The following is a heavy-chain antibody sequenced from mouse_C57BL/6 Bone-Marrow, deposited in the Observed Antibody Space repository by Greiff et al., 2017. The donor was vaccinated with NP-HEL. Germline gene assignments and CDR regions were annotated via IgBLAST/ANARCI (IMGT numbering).Heavy chain of an antibody. Sequence: EVMLVESGGGLVQSGRSLRLSCATSGFTFSDFYMEWVRQAPGKGLEWIAASSNKANDYTTEYSASVKGRFIVSRDTSQSILYLQMNALRAEDTAIYYGARVMSTTVEDWYFDVWGTGTTVTVSS. CDR1: GFTFSDFY. J-gene: IGHJ1*03. V-gene: IGHV7-1*01. D-gene: IGHD1-1*01. CDR2: SSNKANDYTT. CDR3: ARVMSTTVEDWYFDV.